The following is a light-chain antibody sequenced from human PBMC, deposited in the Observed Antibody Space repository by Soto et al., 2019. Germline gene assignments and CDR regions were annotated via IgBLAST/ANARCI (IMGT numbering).Light chain of an antibody. CDR3: QQSYTTPRT. CDR1: QTINNN. J-gene: IGKJ1*01. V-gene: IGKV1-39*01. Sequence: DIQMTQSPSSLSASLGDRVTITCRTSQTINNNLNWYQQKPGKAPRLLIYAASTLQSGVPSRFTGSGSGTDFTLTISSLQPEDFATYYCQQSYTTPRTFGQGTKVEIK. CDR2: AAS.